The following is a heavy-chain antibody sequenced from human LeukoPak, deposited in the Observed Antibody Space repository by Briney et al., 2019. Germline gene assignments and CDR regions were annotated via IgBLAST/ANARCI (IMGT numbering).Heavy chain of an antibody. J-gene: IGHJ3*02. V-gene: IGHV4-30-2*01. CDR2: IYHSGST. Sequence: SETLSLTCAVSGGSISSGGYSWSWIRQPPGKGLEWIGYIYHSGSTYYNPSLKSRVTISVDWSKNQFSLKLSSVTAADTAVYYCARVDFGAFDIWGQGTMVTVSS. D-gene: IGHD2-2*03. CDR1: GGSISSGGYS. CDR3: ARVDFGAFDI.